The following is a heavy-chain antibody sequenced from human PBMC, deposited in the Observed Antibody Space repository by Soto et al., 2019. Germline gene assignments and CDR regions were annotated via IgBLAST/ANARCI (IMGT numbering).Heavy chain of an antibody. CDR3: ARTAAAGKYYYGMDV. Sequence: GESLKISCKGAGYSFTSYWIGWARQMPGKGLEWMGIIYPGDSDTRYSPSFQGQVTISADKSISTAYLQWSSLKASDTAMYYCARTAAAGKYYYGMDVWGQGTTVSVSS. J-gene: IGHJ6*02. V-gene: IGHV5-51*01. CDR1: GYSFTSYW. CDR2: IYPGDSDT. D-gene: IGHD6-13*01.